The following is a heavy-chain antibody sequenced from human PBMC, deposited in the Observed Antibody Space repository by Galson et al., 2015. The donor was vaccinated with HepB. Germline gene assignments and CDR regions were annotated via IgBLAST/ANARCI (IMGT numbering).Heavy chain of an antibody. D-gene: IGHD6-13*01. CDR2: IYSDGST. Sequence: SLRLSCAASGFTVSSNYMSWVRQAPGKGLEWVSVIYSDGSTHYADSVKGRFTISRDNSKNTLYLQMNSLRAEDTAVYYCARAPYSSSWYAPFYWGQGTLVTVSS. V-gene: IGHV3-53*01. J-gene: IGHJ4*02. CDR3: ARAPYSSSWYAPFY. CDR1: GFTVSSNY.